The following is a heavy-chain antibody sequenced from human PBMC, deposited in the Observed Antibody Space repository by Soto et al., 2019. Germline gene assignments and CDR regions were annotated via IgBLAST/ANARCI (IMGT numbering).Heavy chain of an antibody. D-gene: IGHD3-22*01. J-gene: IGHJ4*02. CDR2: INPSGGST. V-gene: IGHV1-46*01. Sequence: ASVKVSCKASGYTFTRHYMPWVRQAPGQGLEWMGIINPSGGSTSYAQKFQGRVTMTRDTSTSTVYMELSSLRSEDTAVYYCASEYSYYCRGCFGYLRQLPPVTVSS. CDR3: ASEYSYYCRGCFGY. CDR1: GYTFTRHY.